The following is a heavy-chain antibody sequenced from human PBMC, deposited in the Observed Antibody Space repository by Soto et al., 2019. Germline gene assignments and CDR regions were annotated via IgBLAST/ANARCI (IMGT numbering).Heavy chain of an antibody. CDR1: GYTFTSYA. CDR2: INAGNGNT. J-gene: IGHJ4*02. Sequence: ASVTVSCKASGYTFTSYAMHWVRQAPGQRLEWMGWINAGNGNTKYSQKFQGRVTITRDTSASTAYMELSSLRSEDTAVYYCARGMYNWNFKTTWPFDYWGQGTLVTVSS. V-gene: IGHV1-3*01. D-gene: IGHD1-7*01. CDR3: ARGMYNWNFKTTWPFDY.